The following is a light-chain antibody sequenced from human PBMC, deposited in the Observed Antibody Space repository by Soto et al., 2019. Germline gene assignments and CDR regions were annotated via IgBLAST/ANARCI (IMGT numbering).Light chain of an antibody. J-gene: IGKJ2*01. CDR3: HAYNNSPFT. CDR1: QSVSIN. Sequence: EIVMTQSPATLSVSPGERATLSCRASQSVSINLGWYQQRPGQVPRLLIYGASTRAPGIPARFSGTGAGTDFTLTISSLQPEDFAVYYCHAYNNSPFTFGQGTKLDI. CDR2: GAS. V-gene: IGKV3-15*01.